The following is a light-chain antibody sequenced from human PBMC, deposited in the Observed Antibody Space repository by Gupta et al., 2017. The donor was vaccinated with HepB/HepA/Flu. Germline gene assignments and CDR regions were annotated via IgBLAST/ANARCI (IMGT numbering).Light chain of an antibody. CDR2: DAS. CDR1: QSVSSY. J-gene: IGKJ5*01. CDR3: QQRSNWPRT. V-gene: IGKV3-11*01. Sequence: EIVLTQSPATLSLSPGERATLSCRASQSVSSYLAWYQQKPGQAPRLLIYDASNRATGIPARFSGSGSVTDFTLTISSLEPEDFAVYYCQQRSNWPRTFGQGTLLEIK.